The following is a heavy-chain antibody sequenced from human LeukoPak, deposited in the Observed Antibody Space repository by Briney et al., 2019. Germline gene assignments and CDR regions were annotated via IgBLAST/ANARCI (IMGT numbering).Heavy chain of an antibody. J-gene: IGHJ4*02. CDR2: INSDGSST. D-gene: IGHD6-13*01. V-gene: IGHV3-74*01. Sequence: GGSLRLSCAASGFTFSSYSMNWVRQAPGKGLVWVARINSDGSSTGYADSVKGRFTISRDNAKNTLYLQMNSLRAEDTAVYYCARDSIAAAGDFDYWGQGTLVTVSS. CDR1: GFTFSSYS. CDR3: ARDSIAAAGDFDY.